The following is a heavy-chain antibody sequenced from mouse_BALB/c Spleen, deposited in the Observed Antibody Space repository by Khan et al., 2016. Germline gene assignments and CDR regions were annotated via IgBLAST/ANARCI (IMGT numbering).Heavy chain of an antibody. D-gene: IGHD4-1*01. CDR2: IYPGDGDT. V-gene: IGHV1-87*01. Sequence: QVQLQQSGAELARPGASVKLSCKASGYTFTSYWMQWVKQRPGQGLEWIGAIYPGDGDTRYTQKFKGKATLTADKSSSTAYMQLSSLASEDSAVYYCARGVDWAYYAMDYWGQGTSVTVSS. CDR1: GYTFTSYW. J-gene: IGHJ4*01. CDR3: ARGVDWAYYAMDY.